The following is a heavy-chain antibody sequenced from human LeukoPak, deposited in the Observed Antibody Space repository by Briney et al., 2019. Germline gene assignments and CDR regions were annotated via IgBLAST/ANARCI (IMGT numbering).Heavy chain of an antibody. Sequence: GGSLRLSCAASGFTFDDYAMHWVRQAPGKGLEWVSLISGDGGSTYYADSVKGRFTTSRDNSKNSLYLQMNSLRTEDTALYYCAKDKGGYSYGPDYFDYWGQGTLVTVSS. CDR2: ISGDGGST. V-gene: IGHV3-43*02. D-gene: IGHD5-18*01. CDR1: GFTFDDYA. J-gene: IGHJ4*02. CDR3: AKDKGGYSYGPDYFDY.